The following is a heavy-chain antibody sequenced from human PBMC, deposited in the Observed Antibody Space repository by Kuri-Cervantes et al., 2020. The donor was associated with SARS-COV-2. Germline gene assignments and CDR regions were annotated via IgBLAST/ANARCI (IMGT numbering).Heavy chain of an antibody. CDR1: GFTFSSYA. V-gene: IGHV3-33*08. CDR3: ARENYRLPYLDY. J-gene: IGHJ4*02. CDR2: IWYDGSNK. Sequence: GGSLRLSCAASGFTFSSYAMSWVRQAPGKGLEWVAVIWYDGSNKYYADSVKGRFTISRDNSKNTLYLQMNSLRDEDTAVYYCARENYRLPYLDYWGQGTLVTVSS. D-gene: IGHD1-7*01.